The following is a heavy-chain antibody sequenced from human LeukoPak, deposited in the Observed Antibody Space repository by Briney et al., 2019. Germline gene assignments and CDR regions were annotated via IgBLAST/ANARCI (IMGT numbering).Heavy chain of an antibody. CDR3: ARPSGSYSFDAFDI. J-gene: IGHJ3*02. CDR2: IYSGGST. V-gene: IGHV3-66*01. Sequence: GGSLRLSCAASGFTVSTNYMNWVRQAPGKGLEWVSVIYSGGSTYYADSVKGRFTISRDNSKNTLYLQMNSLRAEDTAVYYCARPSGSYSFDAFDIWGQGAKVTVSS. D-gene: IGHD1-26*01. CDR1: GFTVSTNY.